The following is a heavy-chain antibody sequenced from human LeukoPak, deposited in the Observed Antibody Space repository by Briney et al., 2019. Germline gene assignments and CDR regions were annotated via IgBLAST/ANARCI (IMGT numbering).Heavy chain of an antibody. CDR3: ARGRYYFDY. V-gene: IGHV3-53*01. CDR1: GFTVSSNH. J-gene: IGHJ4*02. Sequence: PGGSLRLSCAVSGFTVSSNHMSWVRQAPGKGLEWASVIYSGGSTYYADSVKGRFTISRDNSKNTLYLQMNSLRAEDTAVYYCARGRYYFDYWGQGTLVTVPS. CDR2: IYSGGST.